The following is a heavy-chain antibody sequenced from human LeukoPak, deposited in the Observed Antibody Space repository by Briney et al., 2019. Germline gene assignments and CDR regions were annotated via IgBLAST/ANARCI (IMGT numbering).Heavy chain of an antibody. CDR1: GFTFSSSA. Sequence: GGSLGLSCAASGFTFSSSAMSWVRQVTGKGLEWVSAISGSGGSTYYADSVKGRFTISRDNSKNTLYLQMNSLRAEDTAVYYCAKDRRSMIVEYWGQGTLVTVSS. D-gene: IGHD3-22*01. CDR2: ISGSGGST. J-gene: IGHJ4*02. CDR3: AKDRRSMIVEY. V-gene: IGHV3-23*01.